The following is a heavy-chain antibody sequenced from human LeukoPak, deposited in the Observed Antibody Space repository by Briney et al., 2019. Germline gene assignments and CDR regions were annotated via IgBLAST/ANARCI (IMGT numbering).Heavy chain of an antibody. CDR3: ARVLRSGGSCLDY. V-gene: IGHV4-59*01. Sequence: SETLSLTCTVSGGSISSYYWSWIRQPPGKGLEWIGYISYSGITNYNPSLKSRVTISIDTSKNQFSLKLTSVTAADTAVYYCARVLRSGGSCLDYWGQGTRVTVSS. CDR1: GGSISSYY. D-gene: IGHD2-15*01. CDR2: ISYSGIT. J-gene: IGHJ4*02.